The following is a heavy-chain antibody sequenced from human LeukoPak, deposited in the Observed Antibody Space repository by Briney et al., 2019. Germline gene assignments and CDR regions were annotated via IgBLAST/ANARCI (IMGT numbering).Heavy chain of an antibody. CDR2: IYYSGST. CDR1: GGSISNYY. CDR3: ARVGSSSSEVDY. J-gene: IGHJ4*02. D-gene: IGHD6-6*01. V-gene: IGHV4-59*01. Sequence: SETLSLTCTVSGGSISNYYWSWIRQPPGKGLEWIGYIYYSGSTSYNPSLKSRVTISIDTSKKQFSLKLSSVTAADTAVYYCARVGSSSSEVDYWGQGTLVTVSS.